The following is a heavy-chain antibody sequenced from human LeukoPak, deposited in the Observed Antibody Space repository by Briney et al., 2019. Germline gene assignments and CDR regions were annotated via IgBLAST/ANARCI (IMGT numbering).Heavy chain of an antibody. CDR2: ISGSGGST. D-gene: IGHD2-15*01. CDR3: AKPAYCSGGSCYSIGYFDY. V-gene: IGHV3-23*01. J-gene: IGHJ4*02. CDR1: GFTFSSYA. Sequence: QTGGSLRLSCAASGFTFSSYAMSWVRQAPGKGLEWVSGISGSGGSTYYTDSVKGRFTISRDNSKNTLYLQMNSLRAEDTAVYYCAKPAYCSGGSCYSIGYFDYWGQGTLVTASS.